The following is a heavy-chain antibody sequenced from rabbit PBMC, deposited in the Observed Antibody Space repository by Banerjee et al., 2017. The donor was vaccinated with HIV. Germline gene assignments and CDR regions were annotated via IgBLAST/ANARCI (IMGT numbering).Heavy chain of an antibody. D-gene: IGHD2-1*01. Sequence: QSLEESGGGLVQPEGSLTLTCTASGFSFSSRYYMCWVRQAPGKGLEWIACIIGDGDDSTWYANWAKGRFTISKTSSTTVTLQMTSLTAADTATYFCARLYRDDGDFDLWGPGTLVTVS. CDR3: ARLYRDDGDFDL. J-gene: IGHJ4*01. CDR2: IIGDGDDST. CDR1: GFSFSSRYY. V-gene: IGHV1S40*01.